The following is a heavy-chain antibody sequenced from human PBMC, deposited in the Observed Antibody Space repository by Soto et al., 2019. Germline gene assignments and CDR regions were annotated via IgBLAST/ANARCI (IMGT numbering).Heavy chain of an antibody. Sequence: EVQLVEAGGGLVKPGGSLRLSCAASGHTFSTYSMNWVRQAPGKELEWVSSISSGSSYIYYADSVKGRFTISRDNAKNSLYLQMNSLRAEDTAVYYCATTIAVAAPFDYWGQGTLVTVSS. CDR1: GHTFSTYS. D-gene: IGHD6-19*01. CDR2: ISSGSSYI. CDR3: ATTIAVAAPFDY. V-gene: IGHV3-21*02. J-gene: IGHJ4*02.